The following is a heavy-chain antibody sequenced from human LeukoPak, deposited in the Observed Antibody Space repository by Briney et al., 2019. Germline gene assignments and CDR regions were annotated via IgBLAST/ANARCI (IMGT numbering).Heavy chain of an antibody. J-gene: IGHJ4*02. CDR1: GGTFSSYP. Sequence: ASVKVSCKASGGTFSSYPISWVRQAPGQGLEWMGWISAYNGNTNYAQKLQGRVTMTTDTSTSTAYMELRSLRSDDTAVYYCASSQYYYDSSGYYYKGGVDYWGQGTLVTVSS. CDR3: ASSQYYYDSSGYYYKGGVDY. CDR2: ISAYNGNT. D-gene: IGHD3-22*01. V-gene: IGHV1-18*01.